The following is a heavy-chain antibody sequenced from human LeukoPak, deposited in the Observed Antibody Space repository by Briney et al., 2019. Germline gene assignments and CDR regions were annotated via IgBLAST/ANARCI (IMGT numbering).Heavy chain of an antibody. D-gene: IGHD2-2*01. Sequence: PGGSLRLSCAASGFTVSSYALSWVRQAPGKGLEWVSGISGSGGSTYYADSVKGRFTISRDNSKNTLYLQMNSLRAEGTAVYYCAKGGEYQLPGDYWGQGTLVTVSS. CDR1: GFTVSSYA. V-gene: IGHV3-23*01. CDR2: ISGSGGST. CDR3: AKGGEYQLPGDY. J-gene: IGHJ4*02.